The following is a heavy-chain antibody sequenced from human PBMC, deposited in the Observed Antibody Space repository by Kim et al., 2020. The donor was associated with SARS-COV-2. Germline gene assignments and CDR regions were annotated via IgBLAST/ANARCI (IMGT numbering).Heavy chain of an antibody. V-gene: IGHV1-46*01. CDR3: AREGDVLRYFDWLSLGSYYFDN. CDR2: INPSGGST. CDR1: GYTFTSYY. J-gene: IGHJ4*02. Sequence: ASVNVSCKASGYTFTSYYMHWVRQAPGQGLEWMGIINPSGGSTSYAQKFQGRVTMTRDTSTSPVYMELSSLRSEDTAVYYCAREGDVLRYFDWLSLGSYYFDNWGQGTLVTVSS. D-gene: IGHD3-9*01.